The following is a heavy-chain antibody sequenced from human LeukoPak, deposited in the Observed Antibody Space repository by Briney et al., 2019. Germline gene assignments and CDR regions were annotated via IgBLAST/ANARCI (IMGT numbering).Heavy chain of an antibody. J-gene: IGHJ4*02. V-gene: IGHV1-2*02. Sequence: ASVKVSCKASGYTFHAWYIHWVRQAPGQGLEWMGWINPNSGGTNYAQKFQGRVTMTRDTSISTAYMELSRLRSDDTAVYYCAREEEYDFWSGYSGDYWGQGTLVTVSS. CDR3: AREEEYDFWSGYSGDY. CDR2: INPNSGGT. D-gene: IGHD3-3*01. CDR1: GYTFHAWY.